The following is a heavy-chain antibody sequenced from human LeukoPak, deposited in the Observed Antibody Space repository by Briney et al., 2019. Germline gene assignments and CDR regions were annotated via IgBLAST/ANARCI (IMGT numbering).Heavy chain of an antibody. CDR3: ARVNGRYDSSGYDFDY. J-gene: IGHJ4*02. Sequence: ASVKVSCKASGYTFTGYYMHWVRQAPGQGREWMGWINPNSGGTNYAQKFQGRVTMTRDTSISTAYMELSRLRSDDTAVYYCARVNGRYDSSGYDFDYWGQGTLVTVSS. CDR1: GYTFTGYY. V-gene: IGHV1-2*02. D-gene: IGHD3-22*01. CDR2: INPNSGGT.